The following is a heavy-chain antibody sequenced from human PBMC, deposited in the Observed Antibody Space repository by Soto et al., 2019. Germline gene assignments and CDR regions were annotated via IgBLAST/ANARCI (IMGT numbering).Heavy chain of an antibody. V-gene: IGHV1-18*01. CDR3: XXXXVSXGHXSPDFDS. CDR2: ISGFNGNT. J-gene: IGHJ4*02. Sequence: QVQLVQSGAEVKKPGASVKVSCKASGYTFNFYGITWXXQXXXQGLEWMGWISGFNGNTNYAADLQGRVTMTTDTSTSTAXMELXGLXSXXXXXXYXXXXXVSXGHXSPDFDSWGQGTLVTVSS. CDR1: GYTFNFYG.